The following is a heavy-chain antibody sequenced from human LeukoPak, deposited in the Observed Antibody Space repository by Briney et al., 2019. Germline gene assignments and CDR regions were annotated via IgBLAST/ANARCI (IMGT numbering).Heavy chain of an antibody. J-gene: IGHJ4*02. D-gene: IGHD5-18*01. CDR1: GFPFSGYW. CDR2: IKEDGSVK. CDR3: ASRGYSYGRIYFDY. Sequence: PGGSLRLSCVASGFPFSGYWMDWVRQAPGKGMEWVANIKEDGSVKYYADSVKGRFTISRDNSKNTLYLQMNSLRAEDTAVYYCASRGYSYGRIYFDYWGQGTLVTVSS. V-gene: IGHV3-7*01.